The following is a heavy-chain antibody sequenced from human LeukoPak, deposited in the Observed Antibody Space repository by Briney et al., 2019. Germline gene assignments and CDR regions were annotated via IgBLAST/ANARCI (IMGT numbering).Heavy chain of an antibody. Sequence: GGSLTLSCAASGFSHNHHYTRWPRQAPGKGLEWVSYINSSGSTIYYADSVKGLFTISRDNAMTSEYLQMNSFRAEDTAVYYCAIGSSRDFWSGFRRGGDDYFDYWGQGTLVSVSS. V-gene: IGHV3-11*04. J-gene: IGHJ4*02. CDR3: AIGSSRDFWSGFRRGGDDYFDY. CDR2: INSSGSTI. CDR1: GFSHNHHY. D-gene: IGHD3-3*01.